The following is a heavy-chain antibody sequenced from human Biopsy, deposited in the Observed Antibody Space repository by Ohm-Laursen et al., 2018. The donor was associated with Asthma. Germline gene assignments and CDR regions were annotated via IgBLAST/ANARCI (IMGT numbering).Heavy chain of an antibody. D-gene: IGHD2-21*02. V-gene: IGHV4-59*01. Sequence: GTLSLTCTVSGVSIRSYYWTWIRQPPGKGLEWIGNIHYSGSTYSNPSLKSRVTISVDTSKNQFSLKLRSLTAADAAVYYCARGISRVTGLFDHFDSWGQGTLVTVSS. CDR1: GVSIRSYY. CDR2: IHYSGST. CDR3: ARGISRVTGLFDHFDS. J-gene: IGHJ4*02.